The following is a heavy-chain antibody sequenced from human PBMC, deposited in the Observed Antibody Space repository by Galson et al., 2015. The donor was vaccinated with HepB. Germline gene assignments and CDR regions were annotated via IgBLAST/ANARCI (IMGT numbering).Heavy chain of an antibody. CDR1: GFTFTRYA. V-gene: IGHV3-30-3*01. J-gene: IGHJ4*02. CDR3: ARDMGKVTPNYVDY. D-gene: IGHD2-21*02. Sequence: SLRLSCAASGFTFTRYAIHWVRQAPGKGLEWVAFISYDGSNKFYGEFVKGRFTISRDNSKNTVYMQMNRLKPEDTAVYYCARDMGKVTPNYVDYWGQGTPVTVSS. CDR2: ISYDGSNK.